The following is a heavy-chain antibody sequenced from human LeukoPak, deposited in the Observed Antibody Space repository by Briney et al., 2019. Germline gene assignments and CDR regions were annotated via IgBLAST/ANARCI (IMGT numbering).Heavy chain of an antibody. Sequence: SGRSLRLSCAASGFTFSSSAIHWVRQAPGKGLEWVALIPHDGSNKYYTDSVKGRFTISRDNSKNTLCLQMNSLRTEDTAVYYCARARFRDLPAAGPFDYWGQGTLVTVSS. V-gene: IGHV3-30*04. CDR1: GFTFSSSA. CDR3: ARARFRDLPAAGPFDY. D-gene: IGHD6-13*01. J-gene: IGHJ4*02. CDR2: IPHDGSNK.